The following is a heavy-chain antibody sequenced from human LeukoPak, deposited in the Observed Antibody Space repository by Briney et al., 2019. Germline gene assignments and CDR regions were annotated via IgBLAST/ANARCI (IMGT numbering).Heavy chain of an antibody. CDR3: ARGYRDYYYYYGMDV. V-gene: IGHV7-4-1*02. Sequence: ASVKVSCKASGYTFTSYAMNWVRQAPGQGLEWMRWINTNTGNPTYAQGFTGRFVFSLDTSVSTAYLQISSLKAEDTAVYYCARGYRDYYYYYGMDVWGQGTTVTVSS. D-gene: IGHD1-14*01. CDR1: GYTFTSYA. J-gene: IGHJ6*02. CDR2: INTNTGNP.